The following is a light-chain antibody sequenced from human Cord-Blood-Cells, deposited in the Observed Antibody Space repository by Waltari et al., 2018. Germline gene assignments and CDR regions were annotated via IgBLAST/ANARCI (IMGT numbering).Light chain of an antibody. CDR1: SGINVGTYR. Sequence: QAVLTQPSSLSASPGASASLTCTLRSGINVGTYRIYWYQQKPGSPPQYLLRYKSDADKQQGSEGPSRFSGSKDASANAGILLISGLQSEDEADYYCMIWHSSAWVFGGGTKLTVL. CDR3: MIWHSSAWV. V-gene: IGLV5-45*02. CDR2: YKSDADK. J-gene: IGLJ3*02.